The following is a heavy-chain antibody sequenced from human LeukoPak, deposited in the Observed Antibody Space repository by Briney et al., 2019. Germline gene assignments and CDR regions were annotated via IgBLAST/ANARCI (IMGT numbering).Heavy chain of an antibody. CDR1: GFTFSSYS. CDR2: ISSSSSYI. D-gene: IGHD2-15*01. Sequence: KPGGSLRLSCAASGFTFSSYSMNWVRQAPGKGLEWVSSISSSSSYIYYADSVKGRFTISRDNAKNALYLQMNSLRAEDTAVYYCARDGNGYCSGGTCYSCPDYWGQGTLVTLSS. V-gene: IGHV3-21*01. CDR3: ARDGNGYCSGGTCYSCPDY. J-gene: IGHJ4*02.